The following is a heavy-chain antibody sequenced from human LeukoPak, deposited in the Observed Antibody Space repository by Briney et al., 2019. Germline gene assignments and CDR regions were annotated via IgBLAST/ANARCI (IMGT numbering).Heavy chain of an antibody. CDR1: VYTFTGYY. J-gene: IGHJ4*02. CDR2: MNPNTGGT. CDR3: ARDLRPASRVVIPGEFDS. V-gene: IGHV1-2*02. Sequence: ASVNVSCKASVYTFTGYYMHWVRQAPGQGLEWMGWMNPNTGGTNYAQKFQGRVTMTRDTSISTVYMELSRLTSDDTAVYYCARDLRPASRVVIPGEFDSWGQGTLVPVSS. D-gene: IGHD4-23*01.